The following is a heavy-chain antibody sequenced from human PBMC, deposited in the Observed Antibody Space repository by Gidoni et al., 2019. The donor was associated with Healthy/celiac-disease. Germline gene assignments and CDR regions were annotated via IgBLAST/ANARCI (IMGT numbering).Heavy chain of an antibody. CDR2: INPNSGGT. Sequence: QVQLVQSGAEVKKPGASVKVPCKASGSTFTGYYMHWVRQAPGQGLEWMGWINPNSGGTNYAQKFQGWVTMTRDTSISTAYMELSRLRSDDTAVYYCARSGPSCPGRCWFDPWGQGTLVTVSS. CDR1: GSTFTGYY. D-gene: IGHD2-2*01. CDR3: ARSGPSCPGRCWFDP. J-gene: IGHJ5*02. V-gene: IGHV1-2*04.